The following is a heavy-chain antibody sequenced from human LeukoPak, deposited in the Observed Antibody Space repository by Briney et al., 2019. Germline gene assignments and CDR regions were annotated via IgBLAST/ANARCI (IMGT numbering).Heavy chain of an antibody. CDR2: IYTSGST. D-gene: IGHD6-19*01. Sequence: SETLSLTCTVSGGSISSGRYYWSWIRQPAGKGLEWIGRIYTSGSTNYNPSLKSRVTISVDTSKNQFSLKLSSVTAADTAVYYCARVRYSSRSGYYYYYMDVWGKGTTVTISS. CDR1: GGSISSGRYY. V-gene: IGHV4-61*02. CDR3: ARVRYSSRSGYYYYYMDV. J-gene: IGHJ6*03.